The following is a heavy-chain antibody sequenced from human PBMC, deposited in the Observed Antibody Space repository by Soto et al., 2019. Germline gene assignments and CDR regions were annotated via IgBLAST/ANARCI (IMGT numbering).Heavy chain of an antibody. Sequence: QAGGSLRLSLPPSGFTFSSYARSWVRQAPGKGLEWVSALSGSGISTYYADTVKGRFTISRDNSRNTLYLQMNSLRAEDTAVYYCATSYDSSGYDYWGQGTLVTVSS. CDR1: GFTFSSYA. J-gene: IGHJ4*02. CDR2: LSGSGIST. V-gene: IGHV3-23*01. CDR3: ATSYDSSGYDY. D-gene: IGHD3-22*01.